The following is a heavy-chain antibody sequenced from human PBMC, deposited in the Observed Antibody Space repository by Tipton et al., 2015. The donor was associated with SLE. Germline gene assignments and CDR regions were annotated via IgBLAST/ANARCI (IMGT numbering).Heavy chain of an antibody. J-gene: IGHJ4*02. CDR3: ATSPLTL. V-gene: IGHV4-34*01. Sequence: TLSLTCSVYGGSFSGYYWSWVRQSPGKGLDWIGEIDHTGGTNYKPSLKSRVTISLDSPKNQISLKLTSVTAADTAVYYCATSPLTLWGQGTLVTVSS. CDR1: GGSFSGYY. D-gene: IGHD2-2*01. CDR2: IDHTGGT.